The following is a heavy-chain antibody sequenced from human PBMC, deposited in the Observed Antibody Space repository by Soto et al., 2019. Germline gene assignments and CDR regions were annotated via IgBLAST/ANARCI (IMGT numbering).Heavy chain of an antibody. CDR1: GYSISSSNW. Sequence: QVQLQESGPGLVKPSDTLSLTCAVSGYSISSSNWWGWIRQPPGKGLEWIGYIYYSGSTYYNPSLKSRVTMSVDTSKNQFSLKLSSVTAVDTAVYYCARISPRSQSRALEWLFPRTGMDVWGQGTTVTVSS. V-gene: IGHV4-28*01. J-gene: IGHJ6*02. CDR3: ARISPRSQSRALEWLFPRTGMDV. CDR2: IYYSGST. D-gene: IGHD3-3*01.